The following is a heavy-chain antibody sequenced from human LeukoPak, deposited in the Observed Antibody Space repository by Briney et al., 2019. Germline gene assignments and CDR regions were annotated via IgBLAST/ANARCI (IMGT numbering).Heavy chain of an antibody. V-gene: IGHV4-39*07. CDR1: GGSISSGTYY. J-gene: IGHJ4*02. CDR2: INHSGST. CDR3: ARRRGYSYGHADY. D-gene: IGHD5-18*01. Sequence: SETLSLTCTVSGGSISSGTYYWSWIRQPPGKGLEWIGEINHSGSTNYNPSLKSRVTISVDTSKNQFSLKLSSVTAADTAVYYCARRRGYSYGHADYWGQGTLVTVSS.